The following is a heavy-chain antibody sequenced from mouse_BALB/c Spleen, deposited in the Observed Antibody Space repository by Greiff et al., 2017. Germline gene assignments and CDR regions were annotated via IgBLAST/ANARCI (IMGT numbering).Heavy chain of an antibody. D-gene: IGHD2-4*01. J-gene: IGHJ3*01. CDR1: GFTFSSFG. CDR3: ARSYSHYDYDVAY. V-gene: IGHV5-17*02. CDR2: ISSGSSTI. Sequence: DVMLVESGGGLVQPGGSRKLSCAASGFTFSSFGMHWVRQAPEKGPEWVAYISSGSSTIYYADTVKGRFTISRDNPKNTLFLQMTSLRSEDTAMYYCARSYSHYDYDVAYWGQGTLVTVSA.